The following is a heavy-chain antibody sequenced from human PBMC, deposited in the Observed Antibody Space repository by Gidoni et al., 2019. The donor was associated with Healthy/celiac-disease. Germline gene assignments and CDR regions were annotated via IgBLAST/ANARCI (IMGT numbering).Heavy chain of an antibody. J-gene: IGHJ5*02. CDR3: ARLVDNWFDP. V-gene: IGHV5-51*03. CDR2: IYPVDSDT. CDR1: AYSFTSYW. Sequence: ELQLVQSGAVVKKPGEPLKISCKGSAYSFTSYWIGWVRQMPGKGLDWMGIIYPVDSDTRYSPSFQGQVTISADKSISSAYLQWSSLKASDTAMYYWARLVDNWFDPWGQGTLVTVAS.